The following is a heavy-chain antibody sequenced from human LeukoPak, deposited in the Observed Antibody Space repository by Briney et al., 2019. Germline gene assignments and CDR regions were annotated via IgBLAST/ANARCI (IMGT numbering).Heavy chain of an antibody. D-gene: IGHD3-10*02. J-gene: IGHJ6*04. CDR1: GFTFNDYG. CDR2: RNGGST. V-gene: IGHV3-20*04. CDR3: AELGITMIGGV. Sequence: GGSLRLSCAASGFTFNDYGMSWVRQAPGKGLEWVSGRNGGSTGYADSVKGRFTISRDNAKNSLYLQMNSLRAEDTAVYYCAELGITMIGGVWGKGTTVTISS.